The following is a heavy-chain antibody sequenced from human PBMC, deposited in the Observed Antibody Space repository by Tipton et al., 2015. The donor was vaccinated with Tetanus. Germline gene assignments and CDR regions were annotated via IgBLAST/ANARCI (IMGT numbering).Heavy chain of an antibody. CDR3: ARLREIVSRSGWAFDY. J-gene: IGHJ4*02. CDR1: SGSISTYY. D-gene: IGHD5/OR15-5a*01. CDR2: INYSGST. Sequence: LRLSCTVSSGSISTYYWSWIRQPPGKGLEWIGYINYSGSTNYNPSLRSRVTISVDTSKKHFSLKLSSVTSADTAVYYCARLREIVSRSGWAFDYWGQGILVTVSS. V-gene: IGHV4-59*01.